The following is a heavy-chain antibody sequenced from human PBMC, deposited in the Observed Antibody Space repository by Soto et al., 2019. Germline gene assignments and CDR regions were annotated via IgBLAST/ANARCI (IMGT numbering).Heavy chain of an antibody. Sequence: GESLKISCKGSGYSFTSYWIGWVRQMPGKGLEWMGIIYPGDSDTRYSPSFQGQVTISADKSISTAYLQWSSLKASDTAMYYCASSKYSSGRYPVGMDVWCQGTTVPVSS. CDR2: IYPGDSDT. CDR3: ASSKYSSGRYPVGMDV. V-gene: IGHV5-51*01. CDR1: GYSFTSYW. D-gene: IGHD3-22*01. J-gene: IGHJ6*02.